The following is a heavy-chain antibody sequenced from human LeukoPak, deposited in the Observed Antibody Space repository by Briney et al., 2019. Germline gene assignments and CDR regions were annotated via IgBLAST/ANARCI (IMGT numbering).Heavy chain of an antibody. CDR2: IYHNDTT. J-gene: IGHJ5*02. Sequence: SSGTLSLTCNVTGGSISTSNWWTWVRQPPGKGLEWIGEIYHNDTTNYNPSLKSRVTISIDKSKNQFSLKVTSVTAADTAVYFCARLYDYVWGNYRPRAGMDPWGQGALVTVSS. V-gene: IGHV4-4*02. CDR3: ARLYDYVWGNYRPRAGMDP. CDR1: GGSISTSNW. D-gene: IGHD3-16*02.